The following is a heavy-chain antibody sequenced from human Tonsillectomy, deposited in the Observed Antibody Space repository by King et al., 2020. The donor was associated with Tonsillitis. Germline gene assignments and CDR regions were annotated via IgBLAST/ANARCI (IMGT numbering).Heavy chain of an antibody. CDR3: VGNSLEYYYGMDV. CDR1: GFTFSSYW. D-gene: IGHD4-23*01. Sequence: DVQLVESGGGLVQPGGSLRLSCAASGFTFSSYWMHWVRQAPGKGLVWVSRINSDGSSTSYADSVKGRFTISRDNAKNTLYLQMNSLRAEDPAVYYCVGNSLEYYYGMDVWGQGTTVTVSS. CDR2: INSDGSST. J-gene: IGHJ6*02. V-gene: IGHV3-74*02.